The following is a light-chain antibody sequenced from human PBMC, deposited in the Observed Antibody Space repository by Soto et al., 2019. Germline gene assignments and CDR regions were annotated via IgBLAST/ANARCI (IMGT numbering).Light chain of an antibody. V-gene: IGKV3-20*01. CDR2: VAS. CDR3: QHYGTTPWT. J-gene: IGKJ1*01. CDR1: QSVCNRC. Sequence: ETVLTQSPGTLSLSPGERVTLSCRASQSVCNRCLAWYQQKPGQSPRLLIYVASTRATGIPDRFSGSGSGTDVTLTISRLEPEDFAVYYCQHYGTTPWTFGQVTKVGIK.